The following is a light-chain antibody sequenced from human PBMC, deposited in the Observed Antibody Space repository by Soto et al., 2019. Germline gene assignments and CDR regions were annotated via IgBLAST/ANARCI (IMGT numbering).Light chain of an antibody. J-gene: IGKJ1*01. Sequence: DLQMTQSPSSLSASVGDRFTITCRASQSISSWLAWYKQKPGKAPKLLIYDASSLESGVPSRLSGSGSGTEFTLTISSLKPDDFATYYCQQYNSYWTFGQGTKVDIK. CDR1: QSISSW. CDR2: DAS. V-gene: IGKV1-5*01. CDR3: QQYNSYWT.